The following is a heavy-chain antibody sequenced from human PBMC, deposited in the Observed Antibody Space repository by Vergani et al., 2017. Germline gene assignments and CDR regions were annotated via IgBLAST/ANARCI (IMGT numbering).Heavy chain of an antibody. J-gene: IGHJ3*02. CDR2: MNPNSGTT. D-gene: IGHD4-17*01. V-gene: IGHV1-8*01. CDR3: ARVWTTETFDAFDI. Sequence: QVQLVQSGAEVKKPGASVKVSCRASGYSFSSYDISWVRQATGQGLEWMGWMNPNSGTTGYAQKFQGRVTMTRNTSINTAYMELSRLRSDDTAVYYCARVWTTETFDAFDIWGQGTMVTVSS. CDR1: GYSFSSYD.